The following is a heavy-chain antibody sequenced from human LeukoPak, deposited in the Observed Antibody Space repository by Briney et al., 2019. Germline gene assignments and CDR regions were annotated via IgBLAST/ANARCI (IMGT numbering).Heavy chain of an antibody. D-gene: IGHD6-13*01. J-gene: IGHJ4*02. Sequence: GGSQRLSCAASGFTFSCYSMNWVRQAPGKGLEWVSSISSSSSYIYYADSVKGRFTISRDNAKNSLYLQMNSLRAEDTAVYYCARPRGSLHSSSWSYLDYWGQGTLVTVSS. V-gene: IGHV3-21*04. CDR1: GFTFSCYS. CDR2: ISSSSSYI. CDR3: ARPRGSLHSSSWSYLDY.